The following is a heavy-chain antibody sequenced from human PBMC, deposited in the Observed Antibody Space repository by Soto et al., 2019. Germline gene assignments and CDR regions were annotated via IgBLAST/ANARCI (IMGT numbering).Heavy chain of an antibody. CDR1: GFSLTNARMC. Sequence: QVTLKESGPVLVKPTETLTLTCTVSGFSLTNARMCVSWIRQPPGKALERLTHIFSNAAKSYNTSLKNRLTSSEDTSKSQVVLIMTNMDPVDTATYYCARIRDGDYVHWNFDLWGRGTLVAVSS. CDR3: ARIRDGDYVHWNFDL. CDR2: IFSNAAK. V-gene: IGHV2-26*01. D-gene: IGHD4-17*01. J-gene: IGHJ2*01.